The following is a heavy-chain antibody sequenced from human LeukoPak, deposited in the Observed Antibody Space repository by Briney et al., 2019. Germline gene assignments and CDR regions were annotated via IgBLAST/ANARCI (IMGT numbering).Heavy chain of an antibody. CDR2: IIPILGIA. Sequence: ASVKVSCKASGYTFTSYYMHWVRQAPGQGLEWMGRIIPILGIANYAQKFQGRVTITADKSTSTAYMELSSLRSEDTAVYYCARDPFDYWGQGTLVTVSS. V-gene: IGHV1-69*04. CDR1: GYTFTSYY. J-gene: IGHJ4*02. CDR3: ARDPFDY.